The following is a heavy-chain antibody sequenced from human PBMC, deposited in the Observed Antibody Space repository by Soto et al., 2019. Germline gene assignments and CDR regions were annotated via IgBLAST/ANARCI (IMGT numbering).Heavy chain of an antibody. CDR3: ARYGERADYDFWSGYLQYYFDY. CDR2: ISSSSSYI. CDR1: GFTISSYS. D-gene: IGHD3-3*01. Sequence: GGSLRLSCAASGFTISSYSMNWVRQAPGKGLEWVSSISSSSSYIYYADSVEGRFTISRDNAKNSLYLQMNSLRAEDTAVYYCARYGERADYDFWSGYLQYYFDYWGQGTLVTVSS. J-gene: IGHJ4*02. V-gene: IGHV3-21*01.